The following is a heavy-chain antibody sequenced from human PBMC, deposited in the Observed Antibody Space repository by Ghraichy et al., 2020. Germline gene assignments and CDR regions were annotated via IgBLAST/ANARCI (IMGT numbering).Heavy chain of an antibody. J-gene: IGHJ4*02. V-gene: IGHV4-34*01. CDR3: ARGYYYDSSGYPND. Sequence: SETLSLTCAVYGGSFSGYYWSWIRQPPGKGLEWIGEINHSGSTNYNPSLKSRVTISVDTSKNQFSLKLSSVTAADTAVYYCARGYYYDSSGYPNDWGQGTLVTVSS. D-gene: IGHD3-22*01. CDR2: INHSGST. CDR1: GGSFSGYY.